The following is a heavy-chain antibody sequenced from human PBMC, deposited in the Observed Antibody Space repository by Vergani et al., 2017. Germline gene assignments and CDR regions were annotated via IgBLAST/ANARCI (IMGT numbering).Heavy chain of an antibody. CDR1: GFTFSSYE. CDR2: ISSRGSTI. CDR3: ARETGGYDRRYYYYYGMDV. V-gene: IGHV3-48*03. D-gene: IGHD5-12*01. Sequence: EVQLVESGGGLVQPGGSLRLSCAASGFTFSSYEMNWVRQAPGKGLEWVSYISSRGSTIYYADSVKGRFTISRDNAKNSLYLQMNSLRAEDTAVYYCARETGGYDRRYYYYYGMDVWGQGTTVTVSS. J-gene: IGHJ6*02.